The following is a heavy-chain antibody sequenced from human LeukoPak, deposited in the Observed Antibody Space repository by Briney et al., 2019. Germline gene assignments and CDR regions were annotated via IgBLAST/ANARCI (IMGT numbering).Heavy chain of an antibody. CDR3: ARGDYSGYDFFDY. D-gene: IGHD5-12*01. Sequence: GGSLRPSCTASGFTFGDYAMSWFRQAPGKGLEWVGFIRSKAYGGTTEYAASVKGRFTISRDDSKSIAYLQMNSLRAEDTAVYYCARGDYSGYDFFDYWGQGTLVTVSS. CDR2: IRSKAYGGTT. V-gene: IGHV3-49*03. CDR1: GFTFGDYA. J-gene: IGHJ4*02.